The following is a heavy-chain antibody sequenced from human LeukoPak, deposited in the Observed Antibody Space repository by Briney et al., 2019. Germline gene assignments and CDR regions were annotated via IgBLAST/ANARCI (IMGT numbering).Heavy chain of an antibody. J-gene: IGHJ4*02. CDR2: IKGDGIST. Sequence: GGSLRLSCAASGFDFSSNWMHWVRHAPGQGLVWVPRIKGDGISTNYADSVKGRFTISRDIAKNTLYLQMNSLRAEDTGVYYCAKDHYWSIDYWGRGTLVTVSS. V-gene: IGHV3-74*01. D-gene: IGHD3-3*01. CDR3: AKDHYWSIDY. CDR1: GFDFSSNW.